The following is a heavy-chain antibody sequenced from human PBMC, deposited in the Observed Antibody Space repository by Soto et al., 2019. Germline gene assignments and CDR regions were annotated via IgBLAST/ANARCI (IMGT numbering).Heavy chain of an antibody. J-gene: IGHJ4*02. CDR3: AKCSFGGSYYFPFDY. CDR1: GFTFSSYA. CDR2: ISGSGTNT. Sequence: LRLSCAASGFTFSSYAMSWVRQAPGKGLEWVSSISGSGTNTYYADSVRGRFTISSDNSKNTLYLQMNSLRVEDTAVYYCAKCSFGGSYYFPFDYWGQGTLVTVSS. D-gene: IGHD1-26*01. V-gene: IGHV3-23*01.